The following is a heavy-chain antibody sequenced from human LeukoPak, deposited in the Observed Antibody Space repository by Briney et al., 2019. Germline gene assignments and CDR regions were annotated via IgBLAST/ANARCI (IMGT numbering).Heavy chain of an antibody. J-gene: IGHJ6*03. D-gene: IGHD4-11*01. CDR1: GFTFSSYA. Sequence: GGSLRLSCAASGFTFSSYAMSWVRQAPGKGLEWVSAISGTGLTTDYADSVKGRFIISRDNSKNTLYLQMNSLRAEDTAVYHCAKAGYSDYPYYYYYMDVWGNGTTVTVSS. V-gene: IGHV3-23*01. CDR2: ISGTGLTT. CDR3: AKAGYSDYPYYYYYMDV.